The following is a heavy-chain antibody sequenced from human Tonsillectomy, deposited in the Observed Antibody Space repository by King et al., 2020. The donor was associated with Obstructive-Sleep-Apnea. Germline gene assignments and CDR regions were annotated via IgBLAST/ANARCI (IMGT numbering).Heavy chain of an antibody. D-gene: IGHD3-9*01. J-gene: IGHJ4*02. CDR2: IKSKTDGGTT. CDR1: GFTFSNAW. V-gene: IGHV3-15*01. Sequence: VQLVESGGGLVKPGGSLRLSCAASGFTFSNAWMSWVRQAPGKGLEWVGRIKSKTDGGTTDYAAPVKGRFTISRDDSKNTLYLQMNSLKTEDTAVYYCTTAAPDYDIYQPQYYFDYWGQGTLVTVSS. CDR3: TTAAPDYDIYQPQYYFDY.